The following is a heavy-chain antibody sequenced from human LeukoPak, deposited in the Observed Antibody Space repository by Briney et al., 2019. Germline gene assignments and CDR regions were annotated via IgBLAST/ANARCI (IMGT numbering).Heavy chain of an antibody. Sequence: SETLSLTCTVSGVSISGSNDYWAWIRQPPGKGLEWIGNIYYSGSTYYKPSLKSRVTISVDTSKNQFSLKLSSVTAADTAVYYCARHFRSYYGSGRYYPTYFDYWGQGTLVTVSS. J-gene: IGHJ4*02. CDR1: GVSISGSNDY. D-gene: IGHD3-10*01. V-gene: IGHV4-39*01. CDR3: ARHFRSYYGSGRYYPTYFDY. CDR2: IYYSGST.